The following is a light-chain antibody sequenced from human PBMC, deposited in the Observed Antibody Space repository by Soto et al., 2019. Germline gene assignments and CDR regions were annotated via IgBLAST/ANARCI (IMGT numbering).Light chain of an antibody. CDR1: SSNIGAGYD. CDR3: QSYDSRLSARV. Sequence: QSVLTQPPSVSGAPGQRVTISCTGSSSNIGAGYDVHWYQQLPGTAPKLLIYGNSNRPSGVPDRFSGSKSGTSASLAITGLQAEDEADYYCQSYDSRLSARVFGGGTRSPS. J-gene: IGLJ3*02. CDR2: GNS. V-gene: IGLV1-40*01.